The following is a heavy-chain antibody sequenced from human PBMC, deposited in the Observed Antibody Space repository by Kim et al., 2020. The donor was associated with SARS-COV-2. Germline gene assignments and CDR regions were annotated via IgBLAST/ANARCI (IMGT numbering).Heavy chain of an antibody. CDR1: GFTFSSYA. CDR3: VKLLAAYYYGMGV. V-gene: IGHV3-64D*06. CDR2: IRSNGGST. Sequence: GGSLRLSCSVSGFTFSSYAMHWVRQAPGKGLEYVSAIRSNGGSTHYVDSVKGRFTISRDNSKNTLYLQMSSLRAEDTAVYYCVKLLAAYYYGMGVWGQGTTVTVSS. D-gene: IGHD2-15*01. J-gene: IGHJ6*02.